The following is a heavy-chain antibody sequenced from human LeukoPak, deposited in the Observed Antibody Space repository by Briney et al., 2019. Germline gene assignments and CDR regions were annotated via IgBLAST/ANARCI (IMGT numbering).Heavy chain of an antibody. Sequence: SVKVSCKASGGTFSSYAISWVRQAPGQGLEWMGGIIPIFGTANYAQKFQGRVTITTDESTSTAYMELSSLRSEDTAVYYCAKENPHYDSSGDFYLWGQGTLVTVSS. CDR3: AKENPHYDSSGDFYL. D-gene: IGHD3-22*01. CDR1: GGTFSSYA. V-gene: IGHV1-69*05. CDR2: IIPIFGTA. J-gene: IGHJ5*02.